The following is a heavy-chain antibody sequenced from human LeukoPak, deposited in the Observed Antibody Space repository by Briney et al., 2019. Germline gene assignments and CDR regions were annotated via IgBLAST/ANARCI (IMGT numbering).Heavy chain of an antibody. V-gene: IGHV1-18*01. CDR2: ISAYNGDT. CDR1: GYTFSSYG. CDR3: ARARWPQLGGDY. D-gene: IGHD5-24*01. J-gene: IGHJ4*02. Sequence: ASVKVSCKASGYTFSSYGMSWVRQAPGQGLEWMGWISAYNGDTKYAQKAQDRVTVTTDASTSTAYMELRSLRSDDTAVYYCARARWPQLGGDYWGQGTLVTVCS.